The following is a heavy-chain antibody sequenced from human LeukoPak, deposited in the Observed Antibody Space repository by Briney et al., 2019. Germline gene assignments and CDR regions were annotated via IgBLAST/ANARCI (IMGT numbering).Heavy chain of an antibody. CDR1: GGSISSYY. Sequence: PSETLSLTCTVSGGSISSYYWSWIRQPPGKGPEWIGYIYYSGSTNYNPSLKSRVAISVDTSKNQFSLKLSSVTAADTAVYYCARHHDSSGYYFYWGQGTLVTVSS. CDR3: ARHHDSSGYYFY. V-gene: IGHV4-59*08. J-gene: IGHJ4*02. CDR2: IYYSGST. D-gene: IGHD3-22*01.